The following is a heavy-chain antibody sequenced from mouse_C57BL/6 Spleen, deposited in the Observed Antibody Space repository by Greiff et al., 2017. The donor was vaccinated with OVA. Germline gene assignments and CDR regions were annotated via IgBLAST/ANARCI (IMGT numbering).Heavy chain of an antibody. CDR1: GYTFTSYW. CDR3: ARGGYCDY. J-gene: IGHJ2*01. CDR2: IDPSDSYT. V-gene: IGHV1-69*01. Sequence: QVQLQQPGAELVMPGASVKLSCKASGYTFTSYWMHWVKQRPGQGLEWIGEIDPSDSYTNYHEKFKGKSTLTVDKSSSTAYMQLSSLTSEDSAVYYCARGGYCDYWGQGTTLTVSS.